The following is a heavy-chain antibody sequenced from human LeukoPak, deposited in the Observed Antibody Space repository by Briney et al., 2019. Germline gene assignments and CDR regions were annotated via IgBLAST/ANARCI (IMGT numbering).Heavy chain of an antibody. D-gene: IGHD3-22*01. V-gene: IGHV1-2*02. CDR1: GYTFTGYY. CDR3: ARVEGDSSGHYSSLVDY. CDR2: INPNSGGT. J-gene: IGHJ4*02. Sequence: GSVKVSCKASGYTFTGYYMHWVRQAPGQGLEWMGWINPNSGGTNYAQKFQGRVTMTRDTSISTAYMELSRLRSDDTAVYYCARVEGDSSGHYSSLVDYWGQGTLVTVSS.